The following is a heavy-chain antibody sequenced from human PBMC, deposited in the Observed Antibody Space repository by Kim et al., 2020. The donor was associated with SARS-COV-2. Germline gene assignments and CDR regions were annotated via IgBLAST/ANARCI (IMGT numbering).Heavy chain of an antibody. J-gene: IGHJ4*02. D-gene: IGHD5-12*01. Sequence: GGSLRLSCAASGFTFSSYGMHWVRQAPGKGLEWVAVISYDGSNKYYADSVKGRFTISRDNSKNTLYLQMNSLRAEDTAVYYCAKALDEYSGPDYWGQGTLVTVSS. V-gene: IGHV3-30*18. CDR3: AKALDEYSGPDY. CDR2: ISYDGSNK. CDR1: GFTFSSYG.